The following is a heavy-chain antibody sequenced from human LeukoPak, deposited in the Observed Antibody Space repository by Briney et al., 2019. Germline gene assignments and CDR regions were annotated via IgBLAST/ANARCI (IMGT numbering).Heavy chain of an antibody. D-gene: IGHD2-15*01. CDR2: IYYSGST. CDR3: ASRGGDCSGGSCYMWYDY. J-gene: IGHJ4*02. Sequence: SETLSLTCTVSGGSISSYYWSWIRQPPGKGLEWIGYIYYSGSTNYNPSLKSRVTISVDTSKNQFSLKLSSVTAADTAVYYCASRGGDCSGGSCYMWYDYWGQGTLVTVSS. V-gene: IGHV4-59*08. CDR1: GGSISSYY.